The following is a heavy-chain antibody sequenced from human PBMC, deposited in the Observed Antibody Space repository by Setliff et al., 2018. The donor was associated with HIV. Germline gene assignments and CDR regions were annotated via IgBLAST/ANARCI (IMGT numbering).Heavy chain of an antibody. CDR2: IHYKGNI. CDR3: ARAGMGPLRSLFDY. J-gene: IGHJ4*02. V-gene: IGHV4-30-4*08. Sequence: PSETLSLTCTVSGDSIISGDYYWSWIRQSPGKGLEWIGHIHYKGNIDYNASLKSRLAISSDTSKNQFSLNLSSVIAADTAIYFCARAGMGPLRSLFDYWGQGTLVTVSS. CDR1: GDSIISGDYY. D-gene: IGHD1-26*01.